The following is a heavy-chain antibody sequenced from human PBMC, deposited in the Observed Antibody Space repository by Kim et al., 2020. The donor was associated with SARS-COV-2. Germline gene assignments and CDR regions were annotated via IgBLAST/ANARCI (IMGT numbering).Heavy chain of an antibody. J-gene: IGHJ4*02. D-gene: IGHD3-3*01. Sequence: SLKRRVTISVATSKNQFSLKLSSVTAADTAVYYCARGRITIFGVVTEFDYWGQGTLVTVSS. CDR3: ARGRITIFGVVTEFDY. V-gene: IGHV4-31*02.